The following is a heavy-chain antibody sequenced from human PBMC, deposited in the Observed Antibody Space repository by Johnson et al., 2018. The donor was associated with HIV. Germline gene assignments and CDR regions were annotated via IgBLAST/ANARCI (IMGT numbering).Heavy chain of an antibody. CDR3: AKDLGDFWSGYYFDI. V-gene: IGHV3-33*06. Sequence: QVQLVESGGGVVQPGRSLRLSCAASGFTFSSYGLHWVRQAPGKGLEWVAVIWYDGSNKYYADSVKGRFTISRDNSKNTLYLQMNSLRAEDTAGYDCAKDLGDFWSGYYFDIWGQGKMVTVSS. J-gene: IGHJ3*02. CDR2: IWYDGSNK. D-gene: IGHD3-3*01. CDR1: GFTFSSYG.